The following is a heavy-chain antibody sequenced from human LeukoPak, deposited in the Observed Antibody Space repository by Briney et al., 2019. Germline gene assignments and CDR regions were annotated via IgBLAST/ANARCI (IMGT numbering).Heavy chain of an antibody. CDR1: GGTFSSYA. D-gene: IGHD3-22*01. J-gene: IGHJ3*02. CDR3: AREGDYYDLQRDRAFDI. V-gene: IGHV1-69*04. Sequence: SVKVSCKASGGTFSSYAISWVRQAPGQGLEWMGRIIPILGIANYAQKFQGRVTITADKSTSTAYMELSSLRSEDTAVYYCAREGDYYDLQRDRAFDIWGQGTMVTVSS. CDR2: IIPILGIA.